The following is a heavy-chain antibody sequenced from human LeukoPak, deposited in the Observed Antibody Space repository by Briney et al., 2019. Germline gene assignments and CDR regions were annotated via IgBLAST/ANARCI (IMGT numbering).Heavy chain of an antibody. J-gene: IGHJ6*03. D-gene: IGHD2-15*01. V-gene: IGHV1-69*13. CDR2: IIPIFGIV. CDR3: AKGSGSYCSGGNCFRPDV. Sequence: GASVKVSCKASGGTFISYAISWVRQAPGQGLEWMGRIIPIFGIVNYAQKFQGRVTITSDESTSTAYMELSSLRSEDTALYYCAKGSGSYCSGGNCFRPDVWGKGTTVTVSS. CDR1: GGTFISYA.